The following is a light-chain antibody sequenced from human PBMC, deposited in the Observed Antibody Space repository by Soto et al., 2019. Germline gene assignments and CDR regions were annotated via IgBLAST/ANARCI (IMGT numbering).Light chain of an antibody. V-gene: IGKV3-11*01. CDR1: QSVSNY. Sequence: EFVLTQSPATLSLSPGERATLSCRASQSVSNYLAWYQQKPGQAPRLLIYDVSNRATGIPARFSGSGSGTDFTLTISSQEPEDSAVYYCQQRPNWLFGGGTKVEIK. J-gene: IGKJ4*01. CDR3: QQRPNWL. CDR2: DVS.